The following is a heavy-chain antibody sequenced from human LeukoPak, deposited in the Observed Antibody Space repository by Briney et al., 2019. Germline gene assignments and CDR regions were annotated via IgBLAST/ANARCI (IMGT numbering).Heavy chain of an antibody. CDR1: GFTVSSNY. CDR2: IYSGGST. V-gene: IGHV3-53*05. J-gene: IGHJ4*02. CDR3: AKDTHYYASSGYYVFDY. D-gene: IGHD3-22*01. Sequence: GGSLRLSCAASGFTVSSNYMSWVRQAPGKGLEWVSVIYSGGSTYYADSVKGRFTVSRDNSQKTLYLQMNGLRAEDTAVYYCAKDTHYYASSGYYVFDYWGQGTLVTVSS.